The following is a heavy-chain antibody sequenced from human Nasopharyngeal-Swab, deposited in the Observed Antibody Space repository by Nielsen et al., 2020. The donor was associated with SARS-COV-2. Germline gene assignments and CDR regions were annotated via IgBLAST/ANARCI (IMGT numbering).Heavy chain of an antibody. Sequence: GESLQISCAASGFTFSSYWMSWVRQAPGKGLEWVAYIKEDGSEKYFVDSVKGRFTISRDNAKNSLYLQMNSLRAEDTAVYYCARDYTRFDYWGQGTLVTVS. V-gene: IGHV3-7*05. CDR1: GFTFSSYW. CDR2: IKEDGSEK. CDR3: ARDYTRFDY. D-gene: IGHD3-16*01. J-gene: IGHJ4*02.